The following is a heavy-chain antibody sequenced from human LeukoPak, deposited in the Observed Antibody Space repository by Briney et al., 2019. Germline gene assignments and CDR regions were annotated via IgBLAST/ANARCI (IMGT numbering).Heavy chain of an antibody. V-gene: IGHV3-48*01. Sequence: GGSLRLSCAASGFTFSSYSMNWVRQAPGKGLEWVSYISSSSSTIYYADSVKGRFTISRDNSKNTLYLQMNSLRAEDTAVYYCAKDSYQLLPRLYYYYGMDVWGQGTTVTVSS. CDR1: GFTFSSYS. CDR3: AKDSYQLLPRLYYYYGMDV. J-gene: IGHJ6*02. CDR2: ISSSSSTI. D-gene: IGHD2-2*01.